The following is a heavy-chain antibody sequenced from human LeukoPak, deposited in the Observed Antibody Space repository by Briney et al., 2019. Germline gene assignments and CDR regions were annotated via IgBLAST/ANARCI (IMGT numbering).Heavy chain of an antibody. V-gene: IGHV1-18*01. J-gene: IGHJ5*02. CDR2: ISAYNGNT. CDR3: ARDKGVSSISMVRGVDP. D-gene: IGHD3-10*01. Sequence: ASVKVSCKASGYTFTSYGISWVRQAPGQGLEWMGWISAYNGNTNYAQKLQGRVTMTTDTSTSTAYMELRSLRSDDTAVYYCARDKGVSSISMVRGVDPWGQGTLVTVSS. CDR1: GYTFTSYG.